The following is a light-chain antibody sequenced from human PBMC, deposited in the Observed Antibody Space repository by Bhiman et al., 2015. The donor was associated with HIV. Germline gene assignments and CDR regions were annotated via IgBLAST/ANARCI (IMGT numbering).Light chain of an antibody. CDR2: DVS. CDR1: GSDVGGYNH. CDR3: QSYDSSLSGFWV. Sequence: QSALTQPASLSGSPGQSITISCTGSGSDVGGYNHVSWYQQHPGKAPKLMIYDVSNRPSGVSNRFSGSKSGNTASLTISGLQAEDEADYYCQSYDSSLSGFWVFGGGTKLTVL. J-gene: IGLJ3*02. V-gene: IGLV2-14*03.